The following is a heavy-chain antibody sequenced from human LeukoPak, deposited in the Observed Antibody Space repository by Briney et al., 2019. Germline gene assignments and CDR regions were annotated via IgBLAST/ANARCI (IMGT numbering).Heavy chain of an antibody. CDR1: GFTFSSYW. D-gene: IGHD6-13*01. V-gene: IGHV3-74*01. CDR2: INTDGSST. Sequence: PGGSLRLSCAAPGFTFSSYWMHWVRQAPGKGLVWVPRINTDGSSTSYADSVKGRFTISRDNAKNTLYLQMNSLRAEDTAVYYCARESGIAAALDLWGQGTLVTVSS. CDR3: ARESGIAAALDL. J-gene: IGHJ5*02.